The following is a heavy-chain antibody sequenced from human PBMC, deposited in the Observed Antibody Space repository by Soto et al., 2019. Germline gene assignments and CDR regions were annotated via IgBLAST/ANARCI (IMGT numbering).Heavy chain of an antibody. Sequence: QVQLVESGGGVVQPGRSLRLSCAASGFTFSSYAMHWVRQAPGKGLEWVAVISYDGSNNYYADSVKGRFTISRDNSKNNLYLQINSLRLDDTSMYYFVTSDSFYCYSCSCYTTYGMDVWGHVTTVTVSS. V-gene: IGHV3-30*14. CDR3: VTSDSFYCYSCSCYTTYGMDV. CDR1: GFTFSSYA. D-gene: IGHD2-15*01. CDR2: ISYDGSNN. J-gene: IGHJ6*02.